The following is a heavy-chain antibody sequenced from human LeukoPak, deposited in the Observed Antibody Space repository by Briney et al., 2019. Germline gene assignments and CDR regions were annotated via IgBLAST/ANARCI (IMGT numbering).Heavy chain of an antibody. J-gene: IGHJ4*02. V-gene: IGHV3-11*04. Sequence: GGSLRLSCAASGFTFSDYYMSWIRQAPGKRLEGVSYISSTDSTTHYAQTVKGGFTISRDKAKKTLYLQMNSVRAEDTAVYYCASLGPTLYSSGYPGLDHWGQGTLVTVSS. CDR1: GFTFSDYY. D-gene: IGHD3-22*01. CDR2: ISSTDSTT. CDR3: ASLGPTLYSSGYPGLDH.